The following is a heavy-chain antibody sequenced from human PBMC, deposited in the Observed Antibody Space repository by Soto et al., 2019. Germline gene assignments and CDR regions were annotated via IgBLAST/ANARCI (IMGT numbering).Heavy chain of an antibody. D-gene: IGHD3-9*01. CDR1: GHSFVTHW. J-gene: IGHJ4*02. Sequence: GESLKISCKGSGHSFVTHWIGWVRQMPGKGLEWMGIIYPGDSETKYSPSFQGQVTISADKSVSTAYLQWSSLKASDTALYYCVSTINGYFEYWGQGTLVTVSS. CDR2: IYPGDSET. V-gene: IGHV5-51*01. CDR3: VSTINGYFEY.